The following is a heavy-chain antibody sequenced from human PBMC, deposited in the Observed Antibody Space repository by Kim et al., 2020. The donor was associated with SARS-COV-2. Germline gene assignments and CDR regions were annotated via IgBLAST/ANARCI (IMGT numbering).Heavy chain of an antibody. D-gene: IGHD3-22*01. Sequence: ASVKVSCKASGYTFTSYDINWVRQAAGQGLEWVGWMNPNSGNTGYAQKFQGRVTMTRNTSISTAYMELSSLISEDTAVYYCARTPGFDSSDYQGYYFDYWGQGTLVTVSS. CDR2: MNPNSGNT. CDR1: GYTFTSYD. J-gene: IGHJ4*02. V-gene: IGHV1-8*01. CDR3: ARTPGFDSSDYQGYYFDY.